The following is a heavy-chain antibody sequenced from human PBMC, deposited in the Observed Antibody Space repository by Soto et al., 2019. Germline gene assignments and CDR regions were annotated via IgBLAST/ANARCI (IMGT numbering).Heavy chain of an antibody. D-gene: IGHD3-3*01. J-gene: IGHJ4*02. V-gene: IGHV3-23*01. CDR3: AKARDTTIFGVVFDY. CDR1: GFTFSNYA. CDR2: ISVSGGST. Sequence: GGSLRLSCAASGFTFSNYAMNWVRQAPGKGLERVSAISVSGGSTYYADSVKGRFTISRDNSKNTLYLQMNSLRAEDTAVYYCAKARDTTIFGVVFDYWGQGAQVTVSS.